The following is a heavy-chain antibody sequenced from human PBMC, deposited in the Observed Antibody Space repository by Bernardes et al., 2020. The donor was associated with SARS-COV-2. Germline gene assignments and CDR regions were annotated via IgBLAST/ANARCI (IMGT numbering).Heavy chain of an antibody. V-gene: IGHV3-20*01. CDR3: ARSGGNPLRSRPNYGMDV. CDR2: INWNGGST. D-gene: IGHD2-15*01. CDR1: GFTFDDYG. J-gene: IGHJ6*02. Sequence: GGSLRLSCAASGFTFDDYGMSWVRQAPGKGLEWVSGINWNGGSTGYADSVKGRFTISRDNAKNSLYLQMNSLRAEDTALYHCARSGGNPLRSRPNYGMDVWGQGTTVTVSS.